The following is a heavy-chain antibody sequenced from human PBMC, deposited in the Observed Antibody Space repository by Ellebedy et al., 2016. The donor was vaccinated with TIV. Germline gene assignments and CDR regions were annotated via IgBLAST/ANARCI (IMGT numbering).Heavy chain of an antibody. J-gene: IGHJ6*02. CDR3: GRDGGGGYYESSGPPIGMDV. CDR2: ISAYNGDT. Sequence: AASVKVSCKASGYTFTSYGFSWVRQAPGQGLEWMGWISAYNGDTNYAPKLQGRVTMTTDTSTSTAYMELRSLRSDDTAVYYCGRDGGGGYYESSGPPIGMDVWGQGTAVTVSS. V-gene: IGHV1-18*04. D-gene: IGHD3-22*01. CDR1: GYTFTSYG.